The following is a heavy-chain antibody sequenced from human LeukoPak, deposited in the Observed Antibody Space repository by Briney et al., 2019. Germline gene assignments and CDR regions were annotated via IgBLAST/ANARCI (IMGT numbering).Heavy chain of an antibody. J-gene: IGHJ3*02. CDR2: ISGSGNNI. D-gene: IGHD3-3*01. CDR1: GLAFSDYY. V-gene: IGHV3-11*04. Sequence: PGGSLRLSCAASGLAFSDYYMTWIRQAPGKGLEWLSHISGSGNNIYYADSVKGRFTISRDNAKNSLYLQMNSLRAEDTAVYYCAIRFGVVTQAPGAFDIWGQGTMVTVSS. CDR3: AIRFGVVTQAPGAFDI.